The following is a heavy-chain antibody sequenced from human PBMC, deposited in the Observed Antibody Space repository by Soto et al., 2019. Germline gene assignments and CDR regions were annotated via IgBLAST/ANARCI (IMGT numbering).Heavy chain of an antibody. CDR3: AQTLGSAVAGPGRFDL. D-gene: IGHD6-19*01. CDR2: ITPMFGIG. Sequence: QVQLVQSGAEVKKPGSSVKVSCKASGGTFNRYAISWLRQAPRQGPEWMGGITPMFGIGDYAQKFQGRVTITADESTTTVHMELRRLTCEDTAVYYCAQTLGSAVAGPGRFDLWGRGTRVIVSS. J-gene: IGHJ2*01. V-gene: IGHV1-69*12. CDR1: GGTFNRYA.